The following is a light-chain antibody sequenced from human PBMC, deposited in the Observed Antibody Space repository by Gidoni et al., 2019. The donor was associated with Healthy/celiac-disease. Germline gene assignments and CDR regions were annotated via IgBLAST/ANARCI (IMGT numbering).Light chain of an antibody. CDR3: QQSYSTLX. J-gene: IGKJ3*01. Sequence: DIQMTQSPSSLSASVGDRVTITCRASQSISSYLNWYQQKPGKAPKLLIYAASSLQSGVPSRFSGSGSGTDFTLTISSLQPEDFATYYCQQSYSTLXFXPGTKVDIK. V-gene: IGKV1-39*01. CDR1: QSISSY. CDR2: AAS.